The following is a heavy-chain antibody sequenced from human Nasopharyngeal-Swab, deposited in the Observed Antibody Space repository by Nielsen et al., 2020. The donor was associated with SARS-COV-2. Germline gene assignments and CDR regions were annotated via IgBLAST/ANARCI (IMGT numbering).Heavy chain of an antibody. V-gene: IGHV3-30-3*01. Sequence: GGSLRLSYAASGFTFSSYAMHWVRQAPGKGLEWVAVISYDGSNKYYADSVKGRFTISRDNSKNTLYLQMNSLRAEDTAVYYCARDVGPVEMATMKDWGQGTLVTVSS. CDR2: ISYDGSNK. J-gene: IGHJ4*02. CDR3: ARDVGPVEMATMKD. CDR1: GFTFSSYA. D-gene: IGHD5-24*01.